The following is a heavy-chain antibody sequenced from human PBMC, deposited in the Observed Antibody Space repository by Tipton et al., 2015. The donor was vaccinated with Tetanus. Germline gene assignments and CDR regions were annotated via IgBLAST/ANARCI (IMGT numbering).Heavy chain of an antibody. V-gene: IGHV3-7*03. CDR3: VRDGYNFIPFDY. CDR2: IKQDGSEK. D-gene: IGHD5-24*01. CDR1: GFTLSRYT. Sequence: SLRLSCAASGFTLSRYTLNWVRQAPGKGLEWVGNIKQDGSEKYYVDSVKGRFTISRDDSKNTLYLQMKSLRAEDTAVYYCVRDGYNFIPFDYWGQGTLVTVSS. J-gene: IGHJ4*02.